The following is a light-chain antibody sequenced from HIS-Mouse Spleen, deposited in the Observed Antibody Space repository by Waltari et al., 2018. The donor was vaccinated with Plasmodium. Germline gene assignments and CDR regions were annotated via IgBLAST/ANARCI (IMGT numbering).Light chain of an antibody. J-gene: IGLJ2*01. CDR2: NDS. Sequence: SYELTQPSSVSVSPGQTARITCSGDVLAKKYARGFQQKPGQAPVLVIYNDSDRPSGIPERFSGSSSGTTVTLTISGAQVEDEADYYCYSAADNNQGVFGGGTKLTVL. CDR3: YSAADNNQGV. CDR1: VLAKKY. V-gene: IGLV3-27*01.